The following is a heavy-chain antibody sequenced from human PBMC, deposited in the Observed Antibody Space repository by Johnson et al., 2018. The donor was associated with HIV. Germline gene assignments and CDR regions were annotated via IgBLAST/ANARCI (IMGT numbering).Heavy chain of an antibody. J-gene: IGHJ3*02. CDR2: INWNGGST. V-gene: IGHV3-20*04. CDR1: GFTFDDYG. D-gene: IGHD3-22*01. Sequence: VQLVESGGGVVRPGGSLRLSCAASGFTFDDYGMSWVRQAPGKGLEWVSGINWNGGSTGYADSVKGRFTISRDNAKNSLYLQMNSLRAEDTALYYCARDVMGYYDSSGYPYLDAFDIWGQGTMVTVSS. CDR3: ARDVMGYYDSSGYPYLDAFDI.